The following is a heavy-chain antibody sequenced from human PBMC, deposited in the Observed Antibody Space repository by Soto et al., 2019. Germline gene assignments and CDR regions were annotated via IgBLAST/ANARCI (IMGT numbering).Heavy chain of an antibody. J-gene: IGHJ6*03. CDR1: GDTFTTNY. CDR2: INPNNGAT. V-gene: IGHV1-46*01. D-gene: IGHD2-21*01. Sequence: QEQLVQSGAEVKEPGASLKVSCKASGDTFTTNYLHWVRQAPGQGLEWMGRINPNNGATLYAQEFQGRLILTTDTSTSTVYMDLNSVKSEDSAVYYCASRVLCDMDVW. CDR3: ASRVLCDMDV.